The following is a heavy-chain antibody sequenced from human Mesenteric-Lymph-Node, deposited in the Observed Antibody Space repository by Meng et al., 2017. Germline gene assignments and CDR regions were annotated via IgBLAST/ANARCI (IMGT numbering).Heavy chain of an antibody. CDR3: ARAQDDWLLEPHYYYYGMDV. CDR2: IIPIFGTA. CDR1: GYTFTDYY. V-gene: IGHV1-69*05. J-gene: IGHJ6*02. D-gene: IGHD3-9*01. Sequence: SVKVSCKASGYTFTDYYLHWVRQAPGQGLEWMGGIIPIFGTANYAQKFQGRVTITTDESTSTAYMELSSLRSEDTAVYYCARAQDDWLLEPHYYYYGMDVWGQGTTVTVSS.